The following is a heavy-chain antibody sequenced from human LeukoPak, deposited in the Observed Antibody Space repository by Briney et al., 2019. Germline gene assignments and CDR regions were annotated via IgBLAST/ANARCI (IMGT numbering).Heavy chain of an antibody. D-gene: IGHD6-19*01. CDR1: GGTFSSYA. J-gene: IGHJ4*02. CDR2: IIPIFGTA. V-gene: IGHV1-69*05. CDR3: AREVSAVAGTRLYYFDY. Sequence: GASVKVSCKASGGTFSSYAISWVRQAPGQGLEWMGRIIPIFGTANYAQKFQGRVTITTDESTSTAYMELSSLRSEDTVVYYCAREVSAVAGTRLYYFDYWGQGTLVTVSS.